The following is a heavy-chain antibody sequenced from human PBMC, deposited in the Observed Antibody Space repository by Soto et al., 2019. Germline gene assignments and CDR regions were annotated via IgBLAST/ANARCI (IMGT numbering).Heavy chain of an antibody. V-gene: IGHV4-34*01. CDR1: GGSFSDYY. Sequence: QVQLQQWGAGLLKPSETLSLTCAVYGGSFSDYYWSWIRQPPGKGLEWIGEINHSGSTDYNPSLNSRVTMSVDTSKNQFSLRLSSVTAADTAVYYCARQLASVRNFDYWGQGTLVTVSS. D-gene: IGHD6-6*01. CDR3: ARQLASVRNFDY. CDR2: INHSGST. J-gene: IGHJ4*02.